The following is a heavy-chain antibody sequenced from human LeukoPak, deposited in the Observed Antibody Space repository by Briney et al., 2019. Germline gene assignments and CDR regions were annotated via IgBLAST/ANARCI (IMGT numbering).Heavy chain of an antibody. D-gene: IGHD3-9*01. CDR2: IVGSGGST. V-gene: IGHV3-23*01. CDR3: AKWGDYDILTGYYDSDY. J-gene: IGHJ4*02. Sequence: GGSLRLSCAASGFTSSNYAMSWVRPAPGKGLEWGSAIVGSGGSTHYADSVKGRFTISTTNPKNTLYLQRNSLSAEDTAVYYCAKWGDYDILTGYYDSDYWGQGTLVTVSS. CDR1: GFTSSNYA.